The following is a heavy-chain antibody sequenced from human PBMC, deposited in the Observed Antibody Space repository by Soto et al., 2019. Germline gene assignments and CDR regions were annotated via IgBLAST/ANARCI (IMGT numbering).Heavy chain of an antibody. CDR3: TTLSSTWPTGGDY. D-gene: IGHD6-13*01. Sequence: PGGSLRLSCVASGFIFSNHWMSWVRQAPGKGLEWVANIKQDGSEQYYVDPVKGRFTISRDNAKNSLYLQMNSLRADDTAVYYCTTLSSTWPTGGDYWGQGTLVTVSS. CDR1: GFIFSNHW. J-gene: IGHJ4*02. V-gene: IGHV3-7*03. CDR2: IKQDGSEQ.